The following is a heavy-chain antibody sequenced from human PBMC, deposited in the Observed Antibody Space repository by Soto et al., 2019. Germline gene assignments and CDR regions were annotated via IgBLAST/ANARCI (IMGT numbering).Heavy chain of an antibody. V-gene: IGHV3-74*01. Sequence: GSLRLSCAASGFTFSSYWMHWVRQAPGKGLVWVSRINSDGSTISYADSVKGRFTISRDNAKNTLYLQMNSLRAEDTAVYYCARDPSYSTGWLLDYWGQGTLVTVSS. CDR2: INSDGSTI. CDR1: GFTFSSYW. D-gene: IGHD6-19*01. CDR3: ARDPSYSTGWLLDY. J-gene: IGHJ4*02.